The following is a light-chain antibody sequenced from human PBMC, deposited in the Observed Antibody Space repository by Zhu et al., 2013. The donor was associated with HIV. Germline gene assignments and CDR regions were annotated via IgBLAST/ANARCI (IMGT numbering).Light chain of an antibody. CDR1: QTISSY. Sequence: DIQMTQSPSFLSASVGDRVTITCRASQTISSYLNWSRQKPGKAPKLLIYAASSLQSGVPSRFSGGGSGTEFTLTISSLQPEDFATYYCQQANSFPLTFGPGPKWISN. V-gene: IGKV1-39*01. CDR2: AAS. J-gene: IGKJ3*01. CDR3: QQANSFPLT.